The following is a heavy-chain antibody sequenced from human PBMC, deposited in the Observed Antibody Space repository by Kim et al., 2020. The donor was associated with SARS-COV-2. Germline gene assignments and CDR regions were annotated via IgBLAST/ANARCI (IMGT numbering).Heavy chain of an antibody. CDR3: ARVRRGYEFFDY. D-gene: IGHD5-12*01. V-gene: IGHV4-30-4*01. CDR1: GGSISSGDYY. Sequence: SETLSLTCTVSGGSISSGDYYWSWIRQPPGKGLEWIGYIYYSGSTYYNPSLKSRVTISVDTSKNQFSLKLSSVTAADTAVYYCARVRRGYEFFDYWGQGTLVTVSS. CDR2: IYYSGST. J-gene: IGHJ4*02.